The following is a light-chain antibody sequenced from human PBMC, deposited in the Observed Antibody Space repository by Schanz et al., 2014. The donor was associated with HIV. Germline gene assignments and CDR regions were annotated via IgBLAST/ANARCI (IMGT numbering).Light chain of an antibody. J-gene: IGLJ3*02. CDR3: SSASSYTPITSLV. CDR2: DVT. V-gene: IGLV2-14*03. CDR1: SNDVGTYDF. Sequence: QSVLTQPASVSGSPGQSVTISCSGSSNDVGTYDFVSWYQQHPGKAPILIIYDVTNRPSGISDRFSGSKSGNTASLTISGLQAEDEADYHCSSASSYTPITSLVFGGGTKLTVL.